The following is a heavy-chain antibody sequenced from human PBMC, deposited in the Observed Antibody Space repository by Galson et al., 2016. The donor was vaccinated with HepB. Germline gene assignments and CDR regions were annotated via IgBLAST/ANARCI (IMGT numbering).Heavy chain of an antibody. J-gene: IGHJ6*01. CDR2: ISGGNT. D-gene: IGHD6-13*01. Sequence: SLRLSCAASGFTLSTYAMSWVRQAPGKGLEWVSLISGGNTYYADSVRGRFTISRDNSKNTLYLQMNSLRAEDTAVYYCAKVLPYSAGHGMDVRGQGTTVTVSS. CDR1: GFTLSTYA. CDR3: AKVLPYSAGHGMDV. V-gene: IGHV3-23*01.